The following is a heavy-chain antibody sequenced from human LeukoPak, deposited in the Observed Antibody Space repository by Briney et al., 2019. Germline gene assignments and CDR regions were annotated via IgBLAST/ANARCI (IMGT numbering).Heavy chain of an antibody. CDR2: LKSKPDGGTA. CDR1: GFIFRNAW. V-gene: IGHV3-15*01. Sequence: GGSLRLSCAASGFIFRNAWMTWVRQAPGKGLEWVGRLKSKPDGGTADYAAPVKGRFTISRDDSRNTLYLQVNNLKLEDTAVYYCTTLAHDVHYWGQGTLVTVSS. D-gene: IGHD3-3*01. CDR3: TTLAHDVHY. J-gene: IGHJ4*02.